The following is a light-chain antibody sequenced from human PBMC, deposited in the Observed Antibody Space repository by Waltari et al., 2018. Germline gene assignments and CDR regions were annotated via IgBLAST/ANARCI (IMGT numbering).Light chain of an antibody. V-gene: IGKV1-5*03. J-gene: IGKJ4*01. CDR1: QSISTW. Sequence: DIQMTQSPSTLSASVGDRVTITCRASQSISTWLAWDQQKPGKAPRLLIYKASSLESGVPSRFSGGGFGTEFTLTISSLQPEDFATYYCQQGDSFPLTFGGGTKVEI. CDR3: QQGDSFPLT. CDR2: KAS.